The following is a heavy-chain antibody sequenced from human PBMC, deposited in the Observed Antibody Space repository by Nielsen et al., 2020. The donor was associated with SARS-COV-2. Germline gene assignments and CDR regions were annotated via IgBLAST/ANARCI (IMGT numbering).Heavy chain of an antibody. J-gene: IGHJ5*02. Sequence: GGSLRLSCAASGSTFSDYYLSWIRQAPGKGLEWVSYISSSSSYTNYADSVKGRFTISRDNAKNSLYLQMNSLRAEDTAVYYCARDQSPNYYDSSGHDPWGQGTLVTVSS. V-gene: IGHV3-11*05. D-gene: IGHD3-22*01. CDR2: ISSSSSYT. CDR1: GSTFSDYY. CDR3: ARDQSPNYYDSSGHDP.